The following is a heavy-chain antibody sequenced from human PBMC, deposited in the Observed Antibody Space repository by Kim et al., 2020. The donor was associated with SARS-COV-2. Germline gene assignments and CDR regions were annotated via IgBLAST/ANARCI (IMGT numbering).Heavy chain of an antibody. J-gene: IGHJ3*02. CDR3: ARDTEDSSGWYNGAFDI. D-gene: IGHD6-19*01. CDR1: GGSISSYY. Sequence: SETLSLTCTVSGGSISSYYWSWIRQPPGKGLEWIGYIYYSGSTNYNPSLKSRVTISVDTSKNQFSLKLSSVTAADTAVYYCARDTEDSSGWYNGAFDIWGQGTMVTVSS. V-gene: IGHV4-59*01. CDR2: IYYSGST.